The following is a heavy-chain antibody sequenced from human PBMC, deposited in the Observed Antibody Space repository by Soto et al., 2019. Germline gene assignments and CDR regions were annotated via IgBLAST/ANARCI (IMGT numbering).Heavy chain of an antibody. CDR2: TSYDGSNK. CDR3: AKDQNIVWLLAGAFDI. V-gene: IGHV3-30*18. Sequence: QVQLVESGGGVVQPGKSLRLSCAASGFTFSSYGMHWVRQAPGKGLEWVAVTSYDGSNKYYADSVKGRFDTSRANSKNTLYLQMNSLRAADTAVYYCAKDQNIVWLLAGAFDIWGQGTMVTLSS. J-gene: IGHJ3*02. CDR1: GFTFSSYG. D-gene: IGHD5-12*01.